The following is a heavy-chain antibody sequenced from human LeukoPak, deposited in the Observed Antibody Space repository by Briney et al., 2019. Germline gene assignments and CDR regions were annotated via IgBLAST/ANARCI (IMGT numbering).Heavy chain of an antibody. J-gene: IGHJ4*02. CDR1: GGSVSSYY. CDR2: IYYTENT. D-gene: IGHD6-13*01. V-gene: IGHV4-59*02. Sequence: PAETLSLTCTVSGGSVSSYYWSWIRQPPGKGLEWIGYIYYTENTNYNPSLKSRVTISIDTSKNQFSLKLSSVTAADTAVYYCARAHSSTLYFDYWGQGTLVTVSS. CDR3: ARAHSSTLYFDY.